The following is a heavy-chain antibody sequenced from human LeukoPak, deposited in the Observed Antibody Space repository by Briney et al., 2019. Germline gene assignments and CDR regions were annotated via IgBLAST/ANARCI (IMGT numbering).Heavy chain of an antibody. V-gene: IGHV3-13*01. CDR1: GFTFGDYD. J-gene: IGHJ3*02. CDR3: ARLYSSGRYANAFDI. Sequence: VGSLRLSCAASGFTFGDYDMHWVRQATGKGLEWVSAIRSIGDRFYSGSVKGRFTISRENAKNTLYLEMNSLRVGDTAVYYCARLYSSGRYANAFDIWVQGRVVSV. CDR2: IRSIGDR. D-gene: IGHD6-19*01.